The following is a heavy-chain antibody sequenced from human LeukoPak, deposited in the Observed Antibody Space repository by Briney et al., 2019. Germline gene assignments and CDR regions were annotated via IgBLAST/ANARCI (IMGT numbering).Heavy chain of an antibody. CDR3: AKDYYYDSSGYYSTRLDS. CDR1: GFPFSSYA. J-gene: IGHJ4*02. D-gene: IGHD3-22*01. Sequence: GGSLRLSCAASGFPFSSYAMTWVRQTPGKGLEWVSVISGSGGSTYYADSVKGRFTISRDNSKNTLYPQMNSLRAEDTAVYYCAKDYYYDSSGYYSTRLDSWGQGTLVTVSS. V-gene: IGHV3-23*01. CDR2: ISGSGGST.